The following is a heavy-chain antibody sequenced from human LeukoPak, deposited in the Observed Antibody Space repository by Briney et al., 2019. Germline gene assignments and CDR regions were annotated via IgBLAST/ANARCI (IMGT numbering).Heavy chain of an antibody. V-gene: IGHV1-2*02. CDR1: GYTFTGYY. CDR2: INPNSGGT. J-gene: IGHJ5*02. CDR3: ARGSRHYYDSSGSSNWFDP. Sequence: GASVKVSCKASGYTFTGYYMHWVRQAPGQGLEWMGWINPNSGGTNYAQKLQGRVTMTRDTSISTAYMELSRLRSDDTAVYYCARGSRHYYDSSGSSNWFDPWGQGTLVTVSS. D-gene: IGHD3-22*01.